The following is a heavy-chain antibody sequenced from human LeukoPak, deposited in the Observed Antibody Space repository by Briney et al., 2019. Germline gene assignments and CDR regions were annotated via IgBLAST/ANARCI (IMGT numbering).Heavy chain of an antibody. Sequence: NAGESLQISCKNSGYTFTSYWIGWVRQLPGKGLEWMGIIYPGDSDTRYSPSFQGQVTISADKSIRTAYLQWSSLKASDTAMYYCARALDGFNPPYYFDYWGQGTLVTVSS. CDR1: GYTFTSYW. D-gene: IGHD5-24*01. CDR3: ARALDGFNPPYYFDY. V-gene: IGHV5-51*01. CDR2: IYPGDSDT. J-gene: IGHJ4*02.